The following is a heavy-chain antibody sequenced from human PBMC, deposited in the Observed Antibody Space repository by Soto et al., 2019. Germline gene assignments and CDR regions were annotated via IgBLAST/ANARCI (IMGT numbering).Heavy chain of an antibody. Sequence: XVSLSLSYAASGFMFSGFCRHWVRQVPGKGLVWVSRINSDESVKAYASSVKGRFTIARDNAKQMLYLQMNSLRTEDTAVYYCARVTNQQAIGPFYEIWGQGTLVTVSS. CDR3: ARVTNQQAIGPFYEI. CDR1: GFMFSGFC. J-gene: IGHJ4*02. D-gene: IGHD2-2*01. CDR2: INSDESVK. V-gene: IGHV3-74*03.